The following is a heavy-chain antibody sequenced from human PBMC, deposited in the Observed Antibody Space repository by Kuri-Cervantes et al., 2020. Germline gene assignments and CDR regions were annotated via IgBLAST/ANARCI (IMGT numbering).Heavy chain of an antibody. CDR2: ISSSGSTI. D-gene: IGHD5-12*01. V-gene: IGHV3-11*01. J-gene: IGHJ6*02. CDR3: ARDGLNWRWLRFAPYGMDV. CDR1: GFTFSDYY. Sequence: GESLKISCAAPGFTFSDYYMSWIRQAPGKGLEWVSYISSSGSTIYYADSVKGRFTISRDNAKNSLYLQMNSLRAEDTAVYYCARDGLNWRWLRFAPYGMDVWGQGTTVTVSS.